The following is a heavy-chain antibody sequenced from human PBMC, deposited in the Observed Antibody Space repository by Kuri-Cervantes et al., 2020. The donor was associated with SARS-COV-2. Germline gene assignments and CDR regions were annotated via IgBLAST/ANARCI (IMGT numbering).Heavy chain of an antibody. D-gene: IGHD1-26*01. CDR3: ASNGKGYFPILHNDAFDI. J-gene: IGHJ3*02. CDR1: GGSISTTNYY. V-gene: IGHV4-39*01. CDR2: VHYSGAT. Sequence: SETLSLTCTVSGGSISTTNYYWAWIRQPPGKGLEWIGSVHYSGATYYNPSLKSRVTISVDTSKNQFSLKLSSVTAADTAVYYCASNGKGYFPILHNDAFDIWGQGTMVTVSS.